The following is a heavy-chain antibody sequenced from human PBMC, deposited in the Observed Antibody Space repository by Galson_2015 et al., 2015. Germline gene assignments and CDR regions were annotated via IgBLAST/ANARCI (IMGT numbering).Heavy chain of an antibody. V-gene: IGHV1-3*01. CDR2: INAGNGNT. D-gene: IGHD3-22*01. J-gene: IGHJ3*02. CDR3: ARVVRSGYYFDAFDT. Sequence: SVKVSCKASGYTFTSYAMHWVRQAPGQRLEWMGWINAGNGNTKYSQKFQGRVTITRDTSASTAYMELSSLRSEDTAVYYCARVVRSGYYFDAFDTWGQGTKVTVSS. CDR1: GYTFTSYA.